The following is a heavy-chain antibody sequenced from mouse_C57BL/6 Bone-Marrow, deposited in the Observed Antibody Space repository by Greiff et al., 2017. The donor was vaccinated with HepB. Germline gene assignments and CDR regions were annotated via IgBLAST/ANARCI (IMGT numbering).Heavy chain of an antibody. J-gene: IGHJ4*01. V-gene: IGHV7-4*01. CDR2: IRNKANGYTT. CDR3: VKAPYYYGSSYDAMDY. Sequence: EVMLVESGGGLVQPGASLRLSCAASGFTFTDYYMSWVRQPPGKAPEWLALIRNKANGYTTEYTASVKGRFTINRDNTQNILYLQMNTLRAEDSATYYCVKAPYYYGSSYDAMDYWGQGTSVTVSS. D-gene: IGHD1-1*01. CDR1: GFTFTDYY.